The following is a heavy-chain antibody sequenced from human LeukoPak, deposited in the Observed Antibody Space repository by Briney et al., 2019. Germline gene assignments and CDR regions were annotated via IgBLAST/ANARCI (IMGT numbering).Heavy chain of an antibody. CDR2: IYTTGST. Sequence: SEPLSLTCTVSGYSISSGNYYWSWLRQPAGKGLEWIGRIYTTGSTNYNPSVASRVTISVDTSKTQFSLRLSSVTAADTAVYYCARVGIQNWFDPWGQGTLVTVSS. CDR3: ARVGIQNWFDP. D-gene: IGHD1-1*01. J-gene: IGHJ5*02. V-gene: IGHV4-61*02. CDR1: GYSISSGNYY.